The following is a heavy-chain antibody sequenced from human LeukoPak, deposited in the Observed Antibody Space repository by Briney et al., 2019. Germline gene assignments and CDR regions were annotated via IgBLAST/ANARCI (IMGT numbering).Heavy chain of an antibody. D-gene: IGHD3-9*01. CDR2: ISYDGRKK. CDR1: GFTVSSNY. CDR3: ARGNYDILTGSALDY. J-gene: IGHJ4*02. V-gene: IGHV3-30*03. Sequence: GGSLRLSCAASGFTVSSNYMSWVRQAPGKGLEWMAVISYDGRKKYYADSVKGRLTISRDNSKNTLYLQMNSLRAEDTAVYYCARGNYDILTGSALDYWGQGTLVTVSS.